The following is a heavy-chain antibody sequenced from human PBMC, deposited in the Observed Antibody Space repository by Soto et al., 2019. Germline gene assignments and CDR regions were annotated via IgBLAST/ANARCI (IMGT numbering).Heavy chain of an antibody. D-gene: IGHD3-9*01. CDR1: GGSFSGYY. J-gene: IGHJ4*02. CDR2: INHSGST. V-gene: IGHV4-34*01. Sequence: LSLTCAVYGGSFSGYYWSWIRQPPGKGLEWIGEINHSGSTNYNPSLKSRVTISVDTSKNQFSLKLSSVTAADTAVYYCAATRDLRYFDWLLYPFDYWGQGTLVTVSS. CDR3: AATRDLRYFDWLLYPFDY.